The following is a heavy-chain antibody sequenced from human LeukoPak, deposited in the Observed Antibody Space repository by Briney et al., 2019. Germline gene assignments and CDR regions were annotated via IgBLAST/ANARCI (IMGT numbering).Heavy chain of an antibody. D-gene: IGHD3-3*01. CDR2: INHSGST. Sequence: SETLSLTCAVYGGSFSGYYWSWIRQPPGKGLEWIGEINHSGSTNYNPSLKSRVTISVDTSKNQFSLKLSSVTAADTAVYYCARRKSDYDFWSGTYYYYYYMDVWGKGTTVTVSS. V-gene: IGHV4-34*01. CDR1: GGSFSGYY. J-gene: IGHJ6*03. CDR3: ARRKSDYDFWSGTYYYYYYMDV.